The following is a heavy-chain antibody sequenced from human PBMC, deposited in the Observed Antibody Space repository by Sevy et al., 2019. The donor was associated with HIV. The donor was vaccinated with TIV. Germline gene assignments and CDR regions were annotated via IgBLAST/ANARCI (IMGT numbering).Heavy chain of an antibody. CDR3: AGENAWGRGYS. CDR1: GGSMTSLY. CDR2: IYYNGHI. J-gene: IGHJ4*02. D-gene: IGHD1-26*01. V-gene: IGHV4-59*08. Sequence: SQTLSLTCTVSGGSMTSLYWNWIRQPPGKGLEWIANIYYNGHINYNPSLKSRVTCSLDTSKNQFSLRLSSVTAADTAMYYCAGENAWGRGYSWGQGTLVTVSS.